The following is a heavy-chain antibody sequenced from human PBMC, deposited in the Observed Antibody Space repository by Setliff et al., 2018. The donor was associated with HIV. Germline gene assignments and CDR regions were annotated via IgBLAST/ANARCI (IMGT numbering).Heavy chain of an antibody. CDR1: GFTFSSYS. D-gene: IGHD2-2*02. V-gene: IGHV3-48*04. Sequence: PGGSLRLSCAASGFTFSSYSMNWVRQAPGKGLEWVSYISSSSSTRYYAGSVKGRFTISRENAKNSLYLQMNSLRAEDTAVYYCARSHTPNDYWGQGTLVTVSS. CDR3: ARSHTPNDY. J-gene: IGHJ4*02. CDR2: ISSSSSTR.